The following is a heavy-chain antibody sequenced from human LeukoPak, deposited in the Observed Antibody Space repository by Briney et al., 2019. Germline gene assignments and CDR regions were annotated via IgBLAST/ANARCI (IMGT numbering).Heavy chain of an antibody. J-gene: IGHJ4*02. D-gene: IGHD6-19*01. CDR1: GGSFSGYY. Sequence: SETLSLTCAVYGGSFSGYYWSWIRQPPGKGLEWIGEINHSGSTNYNPSLKSRVTISVDTSKNQFSLKLSSVTAADTAVYYCAGALSSGWEFDYWGQGTLVTVSS. CDR2: INHSGST. V-gene: IGHV4-34*01. CDR3: AGALSSGWEFDY.